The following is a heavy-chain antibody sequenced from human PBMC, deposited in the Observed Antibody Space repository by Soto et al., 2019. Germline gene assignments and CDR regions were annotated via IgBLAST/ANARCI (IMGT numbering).Heavy chain of an antibody. CDR3: ARGYYVMDV. V-gene: IGHV3-11*01. CDR2: LTGSGVIT. Sequence: QMQLVESGGGLVKPGGSLRLSCAASGFTFDDYYMTWVRQAPGKGLEWISSLTGSGVITYYADSVKGRFTISRDNAKNSLYLQMNSLRAEDTAVYYGARGYYVMDVWGQGTTVTVSS. J-gene: IGHJ6*02. CDR1: GFTFDDYY.